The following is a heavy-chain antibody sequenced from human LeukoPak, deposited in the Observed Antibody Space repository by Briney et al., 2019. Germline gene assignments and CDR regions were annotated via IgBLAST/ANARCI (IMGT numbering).Heavy chain of an antibody. J-gene: IGHJ6*03. CDR3: ARGRSSGGNYYYYYMDV. V-gene: IGHV1-2*02. CDR2: IDPNSGGT. D-gene: IGHD6-19*01. CDR1: GYTFTDYY. Sequence: ASVKVSCKASGYTFTDYYIHWVRQAPGQGLEWMGWIDPNSGGTNYAQKFQGRVTMTRDTSISTAYMELSRLRSDDTAVYYRARGRSSGGNYYYYYMDVWGKGTTVTISS.